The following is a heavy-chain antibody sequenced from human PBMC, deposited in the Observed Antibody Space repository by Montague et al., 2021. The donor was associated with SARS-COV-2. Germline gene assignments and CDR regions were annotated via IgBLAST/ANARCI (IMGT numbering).Heavy chain of an antibody. CDR2: FSYSGNI. D-gene: IGHD2-21*01. CDR1: GSWNSGSY. J-gene: IGHJ3*01. CDR3: ARGQVTAFAILIVFPAAGALDS. Sequence: SETLSLTCSVLGSWNSGSYRTCTRLNSGHALDSFAVFSYSGNIKYNPSLQNRVTMSVDKSKNQFSLKLTSATAADTATYYCARGQVTAFAILIVFPAAGALDSWGRGTTVTVSS. V-gene: IGHV4-34*01.